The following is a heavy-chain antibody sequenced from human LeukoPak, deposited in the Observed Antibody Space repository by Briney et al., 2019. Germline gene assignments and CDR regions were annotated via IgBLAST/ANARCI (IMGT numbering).Heavy chain of an antibody. J-gene: IGHJ4*02. D-gene: IGHD2-2*01. V-gene: IGHV3-20*04. CDR3: ARDGEYCSSTSCYHDY. Sequence: PGGSLRLSCAASGFTFDDYGMSWVRQAPGKGLEWVSGINWNGGSTGYADSVKGRFTISRDNAKNSLYLQMNSLRAEDTALYYCARDGEYCSSTSCYHDYWGQGTLVTVSS. CDR1: GFTFDDYG. CDR2: INWNGGST.